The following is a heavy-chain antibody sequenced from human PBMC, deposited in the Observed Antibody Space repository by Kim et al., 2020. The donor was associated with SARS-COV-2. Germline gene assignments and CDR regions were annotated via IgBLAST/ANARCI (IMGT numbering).Heavy chain of an antibody. D-gene: IGHD3-22*01. CDR3: ARDPKTYYYDSSGYYYDY. Sequence: KSRFTISRDNAKNSLYLKMNSLRDEDTAVYYCARDPKTYYYDSSGYYYDYWGQGTLVTVSS. V-gene: IGHV3-48*02. J-gene: IGHJ4*02.